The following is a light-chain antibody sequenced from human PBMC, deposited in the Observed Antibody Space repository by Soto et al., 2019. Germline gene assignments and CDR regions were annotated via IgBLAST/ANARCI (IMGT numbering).Light chain of an antibody. CDR3: QQYNNWPSWT. CDR2: DAS. V-gene: IGKV3D-15*01. J-gene: IGKJ1*01. CDR1: QSVSSY. Sequence: PGERATLSCRASQSVSSYLAWYQQKPGQAPRLLIYDASDRATGIPARFSGSGSGTEFTLTISSLQSEDSAVYYCQQYNNWPSWTFGQGTKVDIK.